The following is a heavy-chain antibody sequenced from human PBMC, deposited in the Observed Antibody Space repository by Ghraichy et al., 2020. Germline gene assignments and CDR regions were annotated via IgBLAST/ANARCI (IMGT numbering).Heavy chain of an antibody. D-gene: IGHD6-19*01. CDR3: ARNSGWYRHDL. J-gene: IGHJ2*01. CDR2: KSYSGST. Sequence: ETLSLPCTVSGVSIERDYWSWIRQPPGKGLEWIGYKSYSGSTNYNTSLKSRVTISVDRNQFSLNLGSVTAADTAVYYCARNSGWYRHDLWGRGTLVTVSS. V-gene: IGHV4-59*08. CDR1: GVSIERDY.